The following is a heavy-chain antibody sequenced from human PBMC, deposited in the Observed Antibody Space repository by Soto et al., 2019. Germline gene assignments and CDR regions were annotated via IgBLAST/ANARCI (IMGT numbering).Heavy chain of an antibody. CDR2: ISDSGSST. CDR1: GFTFTIYA. CDR3: AKETFHSDRSARLFDL. D-gene: IGHD3-22*01. J-gene: IGHJ5*02. V-gene: IGHV3-23*01. Sequence: GGSLRLSCAASGFTFTIYAMNWVRQAPGKGLEWVSRISDSGSSTNYADSVQGRFTISRDNAKNTLHLQLNSLKDEDTAVYYCAKETFHSDRSARLFDLWGQGTLVAVSS.